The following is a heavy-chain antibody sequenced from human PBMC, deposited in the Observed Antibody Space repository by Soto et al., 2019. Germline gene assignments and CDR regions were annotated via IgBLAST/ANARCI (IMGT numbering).Heavy chain of an antibody. CDR2: ISSSGSTI. Sequence: HPGGSLRLSCAASGFTFSSYEMNWVRQAPGKGLEWVSYISSSGSTIYYADSVKGRFTISRDNAKNSLYLQMNSLRAEDTAVYYCARGGGSSWYGYYYYYGMDVWGQGTTVTVSS. V-gene: IGHV3-48*03. CDR3: ARGGGSSWYGYYYYYGMDV. D-gene: IGHD6-13*01. CDR1: GFTFSSYE. J-gene: IGHJ6*02.